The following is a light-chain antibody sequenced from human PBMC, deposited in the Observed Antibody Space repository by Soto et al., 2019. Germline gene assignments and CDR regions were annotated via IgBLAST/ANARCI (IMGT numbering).Light chain of an antibody. CDR1: SSDICAYYY. J-gene: IGLJ1*01. CDR3: LSFTTTXTHV. Sequence: QSLLAQPASLSGSPVQSITISCTGTSSDICAYYYFSWFQQHPGKAPKLMISEVNNRPSGFYNRFSGSKSGNTAYLTISGLQVEDEAEYFCLSFTTTXTHVVGRGTKVXV. CDR2: EVN. V-gene: IGLV2-14*01.